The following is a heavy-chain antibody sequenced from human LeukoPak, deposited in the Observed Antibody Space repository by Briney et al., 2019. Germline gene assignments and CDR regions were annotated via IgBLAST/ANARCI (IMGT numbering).Heavy chain of an antibody. J-gene: IGHJ4*02. CDR3: ARDLAGYGGYSYGMVDY. CDR1: GDTFSSNSAA. Sequence: SQTLSLTCAVSGDTFSSNSAAWDWGRQSPSRGLEWLVRTYYRSKLHNDYAESVKSRITINPDTSKNQFSLQLNSVTPEDTAVYFCARDLAGYGGYSYGMVDYWGQGTLVTVSS. CDR2: TYYRSKLHN. D-gene: IGHD5-18*01. V-gene: IGHV6-1*01.